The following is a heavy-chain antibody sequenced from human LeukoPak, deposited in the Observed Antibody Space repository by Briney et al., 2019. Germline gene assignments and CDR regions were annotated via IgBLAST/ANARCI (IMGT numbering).Heavy chain of an antibody. D-gene: IGHD2-15*01. V-gene: IGHV4-39*01. Sequence: SETLSLTCTVSGGSISSSSHYWGWIRQPPGKGLEWIGSIYYSGSTYYNPSLKSRVTISVDTSKNQFSLKLSSVTAADTAVYYCARVYCSGGSCYGVPGDNWFDPWGQGTLVTVSS. CDR3: ARVYCSGGSCYGVPGDNWFDP. CDR1: GGSISSSSHY. CDR2: IYYSGST. J-gene: IGHJ5*02.